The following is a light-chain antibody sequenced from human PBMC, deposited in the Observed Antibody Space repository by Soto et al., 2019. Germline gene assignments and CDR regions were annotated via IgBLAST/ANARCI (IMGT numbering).Light chain of an antibody. Sequence: EMALTQSPGTRYLSPGERATLSCTATQTVSSRYLAWYQQKPGQAPRLLMYGASNGATGIPVRFSGRGSGTAFVYFISRLESDDCAVYFCQQYGRGLPVSVGQGTKVEIK. CDR1: QTVSSRY. CDR3: QQYGRGLPVS. V-gene: IGKV3-20*01. J-gene: IGKJ2*03. CDR2: GAS.